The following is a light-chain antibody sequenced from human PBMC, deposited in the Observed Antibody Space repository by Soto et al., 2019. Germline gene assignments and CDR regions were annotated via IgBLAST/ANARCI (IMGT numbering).Light chain of an antibody. Sequence: VLTQSPANLSLSPGESAALSCRASQSVGSYLAWLQQVPGQAPRLLIYDATNRANGIPAKFRGSGSGTDFTLTISSLEPEDFALYFCLQRASWPHTFGPGIKVEIK. CDR1: QSVGSY. V-gene: IGKV3-11*01. J-gene: IGKJ3*01. CDR3: LQRASWPHT. CDR2: DAT.